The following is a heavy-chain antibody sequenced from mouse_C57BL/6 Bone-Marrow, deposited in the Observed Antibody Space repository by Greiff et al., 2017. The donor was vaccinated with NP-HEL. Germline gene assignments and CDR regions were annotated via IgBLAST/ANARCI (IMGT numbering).Heavy chain of an antibody. Sequence: VQLQESGAELVRPGASVTLSCKASGYTFTDYEMHWVKQTPVHGLEWIGAIDPETGGTAYNQKFKGKAILTADKSSSTAYMELCSLTSEDSAVYYCTRFPYDYHFAYWGQGTLVTVSA. J-gene: IGHJ3*01. CDR2: IDPETGGT. V-gene: IGHV1-15*01. D-gene: IGHD2-4*01. CDR3: TRFPYDYHFAY. CDR1: GYTFTDYE.